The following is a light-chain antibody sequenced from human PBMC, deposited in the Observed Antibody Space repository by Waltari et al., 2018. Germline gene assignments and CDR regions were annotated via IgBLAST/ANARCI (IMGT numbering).Light chain of an antibody. CDR3: AAWDDSLHGPV. Sequence: QSVLTQPPSASGTPGQRVTISCSGSSSNIGRNVANWYQQLPGTAPKVLIYRNNQRPSGVTDRLSGSKSGTSAALAISGLQSEDEGDYYCAAWDDSLHGPVFGAGTKVTVL. V-gene: IGLV1-44*01. CDR1: SSNIGRNV. CDR2: RNN. J-gene: IGLJ3*02.